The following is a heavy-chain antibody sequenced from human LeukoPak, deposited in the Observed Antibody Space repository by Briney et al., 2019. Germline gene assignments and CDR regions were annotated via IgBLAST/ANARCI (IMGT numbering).Heavy chain of an antibody. D-gene: IGHD4-17*01. J-gene: IGHJ4*02. CDR1: GGSISSSNW. V-gene: IGHV4-4*02. CDR2: VYHSGST. Sequence: SETLSLTCAVSGGSISSSNWWSWVRQPPGKGLEWIGEVYHSGSTDCNPSLKSRVTISVDKSKNQFSLKLSSVTAADTAVYYCARDPTGDTGFYWGQGTLVTVSS. CDR3: ARDPTGDTGFY.